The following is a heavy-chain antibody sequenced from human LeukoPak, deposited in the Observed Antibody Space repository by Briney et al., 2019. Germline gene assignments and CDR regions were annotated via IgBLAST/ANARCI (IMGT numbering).Heavy chain of an antibody. CDR3: AVDFWSGYYNDY. Sequence: SVKVSCMASGGTFSSYAISWVRQAPGQGLEWMGGIIPIFGTANYAQKFQGRVTITADESTSIAYMELSSLRSEDTAVYYCAVDFWSGYYNDYWGQGTLVTVSS. D-gene: IGHD3-3*01. J-gene: IGHJ4*02. V-gene: IGHV1-69*01. CDR2: IIPIFGTA. CDR1: GGTFSSYA.